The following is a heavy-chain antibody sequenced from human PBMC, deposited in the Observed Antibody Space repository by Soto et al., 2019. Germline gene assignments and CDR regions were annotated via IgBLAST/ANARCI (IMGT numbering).Heavy chain of an antibody. Sequence: GESLKISCKGSGYSFTSYWIGWVRQMPGKGLEWMGIIYPGDSDTRYSPSFQGQVTISADKSISTAYLQWSSLKASDTAMYYWARQKRYYDFWSGPGYFDYWGQGTLVTVSS. V-gene: IGHV5-51*01. D-gene: IGHD3-3*01. CDR2: IYPGDSDT. J-gene: IGHJ4*02. CDR3: ARQKRYYDFWSGPGYFDY. CDR1: GYSFTSYW.